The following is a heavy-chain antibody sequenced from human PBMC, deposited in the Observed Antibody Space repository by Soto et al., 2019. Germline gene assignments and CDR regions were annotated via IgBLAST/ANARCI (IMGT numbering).Heavy chain of an antibody. CDR1: GGPFGSSA. V-gene: IGHV1-69*01. CDR3: ARLRRDWGDAFDL. CDR2: IIPVFDKA. Sequence: QVQLVQSGADVKKPGSSVKVSCKTSGGPFGSSAISWMRQAPAQGLEWMGEIIPVFDKANYAQHFQGRLTITADEPTGTVFMQLSSLRSEATAVYFCARLRRDWGDAFDLWGLGTFVTVSS. J-gene: IGHJ3*01. D-gene: IGHD3-16*01.